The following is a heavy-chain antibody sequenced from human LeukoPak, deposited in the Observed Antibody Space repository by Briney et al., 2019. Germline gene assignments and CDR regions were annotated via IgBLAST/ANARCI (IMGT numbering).Heavy chain of an antibody. V-gene: IGHV3-48*01. CDR2: ISSSSSTI. D-gene: IGHD3-22*01. CDR3: ARDLDRSGYEHFFDY. Sequence: PGGSLRLSCAASGFTYSSYSMNWVRQAPGKGLEWVSYISSSSSTIYYADSVKGRFTISRDNAKNSLYLQMNSLRAEDTAVYYCARDLDRSGYEHFFDYWGQGTLVTVSS. CDR1: GFTYSSYS. J-gene: IGHJ4*02.